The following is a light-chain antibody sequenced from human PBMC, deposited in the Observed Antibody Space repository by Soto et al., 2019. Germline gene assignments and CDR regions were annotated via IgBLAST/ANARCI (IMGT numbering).Light chain of an antibody. Sequence: QSVLTQPASVSGSPGQSITISCTGTSSDVGSYNLVSWYQQHPGKAPKLMIYEGTKRPSGVSNRFSGSKSGNAASLTISGLQAEDGADYSCGSYAGGGIFNVFEGGTKVTLL. CDR3: GSYAGGGIFNV. V-gene: IGLV2-23*03. CDR2: EGT. CDR1: SSDVGSYNL. J-gene: IGLJ1*01.